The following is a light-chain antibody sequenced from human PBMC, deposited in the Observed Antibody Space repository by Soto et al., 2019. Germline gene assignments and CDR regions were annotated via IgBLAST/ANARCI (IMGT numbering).Light chain of an antibody. CDR1: SSNIGAGYD. Sequence: QSVLTQPPSVSGAPGLRVTISCTGRSSNIGAGYDVHWYQQLPGTAPKLLIYGNSNRPSGVPERFSGSKSGTSASLAITGLQAEDEADYYCQSYDSSLSAVVFGGGTKRTVL. V-gene: IGLV1-40*01. CDR3: QSYDSSLSAVV. J-gene: IGLJ2*01. CDR2: GNS.